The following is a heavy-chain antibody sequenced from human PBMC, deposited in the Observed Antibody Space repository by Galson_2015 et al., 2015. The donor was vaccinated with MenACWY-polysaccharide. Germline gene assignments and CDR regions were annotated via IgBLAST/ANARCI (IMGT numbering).Heavy chain of an antibody. CDR2: IKQDGSEK. D-gene: IGHD3-10*01. Sequence: SMRHSCVASGLTFRNFWLRWVGPAPGKDLEWVASIKQDGSEKYLVDSEKGRFTISRDYAENSLFLQMNSLRAEDTAVYYCARERWVRGVFFDQWGQGTLVTVSS. CDR3: ARERWVRGVFFDQ. CDR1: GLTFRNFW. V-gene: IGHV3-7*01. J-gene: IGHJ4*02.